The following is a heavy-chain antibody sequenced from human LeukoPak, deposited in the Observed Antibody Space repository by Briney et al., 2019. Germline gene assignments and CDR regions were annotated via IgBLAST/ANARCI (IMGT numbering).Heavy chain of an antibody. Sequence: ASVKVSCKASGYTFTSYYMHWVRQAPGQGLEWMGIINPSGGSTSYAQKFQGRVTMTRDTSTSTVYMELSSLRSEDTAVYYCASARRAAAGTPDDAFDTWGQGTMVTVSS. CDR1: GYTFTSYY. J-gene: IGHJ3*02. CDR3: ASARRAAAGTPDDAFDT. V-gene: IGHV1-46*03. D-gene: IGHD6-13*01. CDR2: INPSGGST.